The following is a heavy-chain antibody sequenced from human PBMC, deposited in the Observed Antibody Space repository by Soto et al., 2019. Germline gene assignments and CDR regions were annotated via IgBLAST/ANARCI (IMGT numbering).Heavy chain of an antibody. CDR1: GFTFSDYY. CDR2: ISSSGSYT. J-gene: IGHJ4*02. D-gene: IGHD5-18*01. V-gene: IGHV3-11*05. CDR3: ASSQRGYSYGYNY. Sequence: QVQLVESGGGLVKPGGSLRLSCAASGFTFSDYYMSWIRQAPGKGLECISYISSSGSYTNYADSVKGRFTISRDNAKNSLYLQMNSLRAEDTAVYYCASSQRGYSYGYNYWGQGTLVTVSS.